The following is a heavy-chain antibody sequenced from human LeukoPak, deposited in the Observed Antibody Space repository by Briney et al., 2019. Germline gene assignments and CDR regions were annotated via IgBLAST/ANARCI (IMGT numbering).Heavy chain of an antibody. CDR1: GYTFTGYY. Sequence: AASVKVSCKASGYTFTGYYMHWVRQAPGQGLEWMGWINPNSGGTNYAQKFQGRVTMTRDTSISTAYMELSRLRSDDTAVYYCARGITMIVVTYDAFDIWGQGTMVTVSS. CDR2: INPNSGGT. D-gene: IGHD3-22*01. V-gene: IGHV1-2*02. J-gene: IGHJ3*02. CDR3: ARGITMIVVTYDAFDI.